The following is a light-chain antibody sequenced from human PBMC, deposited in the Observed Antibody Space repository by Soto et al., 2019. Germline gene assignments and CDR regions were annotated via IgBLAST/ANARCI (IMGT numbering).Light chain of an antibody. CDR3: QHYNTYPWT. J-gene: IGKJ1*01. Sequence: DIQMTQSPSSLSASLGDRVTITCRASQGISNYLAWYQQKPGKVPNLLIHKASHLESGVPSRFSGSGSGTEFTLTISSLQPGHFATYYCQHYNTYPWTFGQGTKV. V-gene: IGKV1-5*03. CDR2: KAS. CDR1: QGISNY.